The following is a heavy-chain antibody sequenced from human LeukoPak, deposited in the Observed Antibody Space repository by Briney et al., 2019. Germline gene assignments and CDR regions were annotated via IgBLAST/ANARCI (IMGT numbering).Heavy chain of an antibody. V-gene: IGHV3-7*01. J-gene: IGHJ4*02. D-gene: IGHD6-13*01. CDR3: ARDSTLAN. CDR2: LKQDGSEK. Sequence: GESLRLSCAASGFTFSSHWMSWVRQAPGKGLEWVAKLKQDGSEKYYVDSVKGRFTISRDNAENSLYLQMTSLRAEDTAVYYCARDSTLANWGQGILVTVSS. CDR1: GFTFSSHW.